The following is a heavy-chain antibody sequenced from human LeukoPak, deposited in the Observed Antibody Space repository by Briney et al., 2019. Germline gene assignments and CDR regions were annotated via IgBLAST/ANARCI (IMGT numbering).Heavy chain of an antibody. D-gene: IGHD3-22*01. V-gene: IGHV3-21*01. J-gene: IGHJ4*02. CDR3: ARDSGDYYDSSGYPFDY. Sequence: GGSLRLSCAASGFTFSSYSMNWVRQAPGQGLEWVSSISSGSSYIYYADSVKGRFTISRDNAKNSLYLQMNSLRAEDTAVYYCARDSGDYYDSSGYPFDYWGQRTLVTVSS. CDR2: ISSGSSYI. CDR1: GFTFSSYS.